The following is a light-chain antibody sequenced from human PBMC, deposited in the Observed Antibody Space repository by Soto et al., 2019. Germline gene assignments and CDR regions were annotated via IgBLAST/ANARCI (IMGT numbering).Light chain of an antibody. Sequence: QSALTQPPSASGSPGQSVTISCTGTSSDVGGYNYVSWYQQHPGKAPKVMIYDVTKRPSGVPDRFSGSKSGNTASLTVSGLQAEDEADYNCVSYADLNILTFAGGTKVTVL. CDR3: VSYADLNILT. V-gene: IGLV2-8*01. J-gene: IGLJ2*01. CDR1: SSDVGGYNY. CDR2: DVT.